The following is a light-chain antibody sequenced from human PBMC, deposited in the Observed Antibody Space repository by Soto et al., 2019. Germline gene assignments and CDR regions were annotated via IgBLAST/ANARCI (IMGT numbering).Light chain of an antibody. CDR3: AAWDDSLNGPV. CDR2: SNN. CDR1: SSNIGSNT. Sequence: QSVLTQPPSASGTPGQRVTISCSGSSSNIGSNTVNWYQQLPGTAPKLLIYSNNQRPSGVPDRFSGSKSGTSASLAISGLRSEHDADYYCAAWDDSLNGPVFGGGTKVTVL. V-gene: IGLV1-44*01. J-gene: IGLJ2*01.